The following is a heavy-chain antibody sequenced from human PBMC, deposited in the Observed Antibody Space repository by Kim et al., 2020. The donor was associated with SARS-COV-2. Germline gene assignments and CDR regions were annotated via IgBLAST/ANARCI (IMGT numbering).Heavy chain of an antibody. CDR1: GFTFSSYG. CDR2: ISYDGSTK. V-gene: IGHV3-30*18. D-gene: IGHD6-13*01. CDR3: AKDQGIAAAGTFDY. Sequence: GGSLRLSCAASGFTFSSYGMHWVRQAPGKGLEWVAVISYDGSTKYYADSVKGRFTISRDNSKNTMYLQMNSLRAEDTAVYYCAKDQGIAAAGTFDYWGQGTLVTVSS. J-gene: IGHJ4*02.